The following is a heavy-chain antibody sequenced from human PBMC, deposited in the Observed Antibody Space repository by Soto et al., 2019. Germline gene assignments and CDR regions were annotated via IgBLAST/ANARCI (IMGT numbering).Heavy chain of an antibody. CDR2: ISSSSSYI. D-gene: IGHD3-9*01. V-gene: IGHV3-21*01. J-gene: IGHJ6*02. CDR3: ARAQSLLRYFDWLSRSYYYYGMDV. Sequence: PGGSLRLSCAASGFTFSSYSMNWVRQAPGKXLEWVSSISSSSSYIYYADSVKGRFTISRDNAKNSLYLQMNSLRAEDTAVYYCARAQSLLRYFDWLSRSYYYYGMDVWGQGTTVTVSS. CDR1: GFTFSSYS.